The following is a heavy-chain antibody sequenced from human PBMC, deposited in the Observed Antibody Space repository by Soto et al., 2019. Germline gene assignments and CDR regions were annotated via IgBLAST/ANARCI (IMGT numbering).Heavy chain of an antibody. CDR1: GGSFSGYY. CDR2: INHSGST. V-gene: IGHV4-34*01. D-gene: IGHD2-2*01. J-gene: IGHJ4*02. Sequence: SETLSLTCAVYGGSFSGYYWSWIRQPPGKGLEWIGEINHSGSTNYNPSLKSRVTISVDTSKNQFSLKLSSVTAADTAVYYCAINFRLGYCSSTSCYEELFDYWGQGTLVTVSS. CDR3: AINFRLGYCSSTSCYEELFDY.